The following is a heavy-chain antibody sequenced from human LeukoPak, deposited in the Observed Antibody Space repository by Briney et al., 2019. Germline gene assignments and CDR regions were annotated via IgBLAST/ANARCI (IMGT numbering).Heavy chain of an antibody. CDR1: GFTFSSYE. Sequence: PGGSLRLSCAASGFTFSSYEMNWVRQAPGKGLEWVSYISSSGSSIYYADSVKGRFTISRDNAKNSLYLQMNSLRAEDTAVYYCARDFSTWYSIDYWGRGTLVTVSS. CDR3: ARDFSTWYSIDY. D-gene: IGHD2-15*01. CDR2: ISSSGSSI. J-gene: IGHJ4*02. V-gene: IGHV3-48*03.